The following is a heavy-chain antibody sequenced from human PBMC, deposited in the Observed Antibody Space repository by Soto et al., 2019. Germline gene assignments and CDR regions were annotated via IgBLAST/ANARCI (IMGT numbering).Heavy chain of an antibody. CDR2: IYDSGST. CDR3: ATTYYFGSGSAY. Sequence: QLQLQASGPGLVKPSETLSLTCTVSGGSIRSSSYYWGWIRQPPGTGLEWIGSIYDSGSTYYNPSRKSRVTISVDTSKNQFSLQLSSVTAADTAVYYCATTYYFGSGSAYWGQGTLVTVSS. J-gene: IGHJ4*02. V-gene: IGHV4-39*01. CDR1: GGSIRSSSYY. D-gene: IGHD3-10*01.